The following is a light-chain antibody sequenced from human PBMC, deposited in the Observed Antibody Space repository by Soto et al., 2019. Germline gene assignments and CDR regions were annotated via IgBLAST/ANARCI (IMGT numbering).Light chain of an antibody. CDR1: QSVSSSY. J-gene: IGKJ2*01. V-gene: IGKV3-20*01. CDR2: GAS. Sequence: EIVLTQSPGTLSLSPGERATLSCRASQSVSSSYLAWYQQKPGQAPRLLIYGASSRATGIPDRFSGSGSGTYFTLTISSLEPEDFAVYYCQQYGSSYTFGQGTKLEIK. CDR3: QQYGSSYT.